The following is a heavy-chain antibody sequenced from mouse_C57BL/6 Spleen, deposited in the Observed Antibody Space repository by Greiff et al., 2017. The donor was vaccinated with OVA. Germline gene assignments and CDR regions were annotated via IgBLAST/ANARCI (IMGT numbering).Heavy chain of an antibody. V-gene: IGHV2-5*01. CDR1: GFSLTSYG. CDR2: IWRGGST. CDR3: AKIGTAQALWFAD. Sequence: QVQLKESGPGLVQPSQSLSITCTVSGFSLTSYGVHWVRQSPGKGLEWLGVIWRGGSTDYNAAFMSRLSITKDNSKSQVFFKMNSLQADDTAIYDCAKIGTAQALWFADWGQGTLVTVSA. J-gene: IGHJ3*01. D-gene: IGHD3-2*02.